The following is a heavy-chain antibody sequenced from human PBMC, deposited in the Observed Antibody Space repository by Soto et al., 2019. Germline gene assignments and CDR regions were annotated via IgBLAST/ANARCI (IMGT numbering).Heavy chain of an antibody. D-gene: IGHD7-27*01. CDR2: IYYSGST. J-gene: IGHJ4*02. CDR3: ARRAPLTGDGYYFDY. V-gene: IGHV4-59*08. CDR1: GGSISSYY. Sequence: SETLSLTCTVSGGSISSYYWSWIRQPPGKGLEWIGYIYYSGSTNYNPSLKSRVTISVDTSKNQFSLKLSSVTAADTAVYYCARRAPLTGDGYYFDYWGQGTLVTVSS.